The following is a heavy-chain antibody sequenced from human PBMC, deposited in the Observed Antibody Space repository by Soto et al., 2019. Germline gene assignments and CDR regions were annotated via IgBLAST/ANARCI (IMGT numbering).Heavy chain of an antibody. D-gene: IGHD2-15*01. CDR2: VYHNGTS. V-gene: IGHV4-4*02. CDR3: ARDLDRYCSVTSCHAMDV. J-gene: IGHJ6*02. CDR1: GGSIRSTNW. Sequence: WETLSLTCVVSGGSIRSTNWWAWVRQTPGKGLEWIGEVYHNGTSNYNPSLKGRATISVDRSKDQVSLRLNSVIDADTAVYYCARDLDRYCSVTSCHAMDVWGQGTPVTVS.